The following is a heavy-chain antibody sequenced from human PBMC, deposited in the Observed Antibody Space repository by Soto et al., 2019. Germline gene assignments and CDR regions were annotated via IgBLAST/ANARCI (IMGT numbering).Heavy chain of an antibody. CDR1: GGTFNSYA. D-gene: IGHD6-19*01. CDR2: IIPIFRST. J-gene: IGHJ2*01. V-gene: IGHV1-69*06. CDR3: ARVLQPPYGSGWRSLYWSCDL. Sequence: QVQLVQSGAEVKKPGSSVKVSCKASGGTFNSYALTWVRQAPGHGLEWMGGIIPIFRSTNYAQKFQGRVTITANRSTSTAYMELSSLRSDDTAVYYCARVLQPPYGSGWRSLYWSCDLWGRGTLVTVSS.